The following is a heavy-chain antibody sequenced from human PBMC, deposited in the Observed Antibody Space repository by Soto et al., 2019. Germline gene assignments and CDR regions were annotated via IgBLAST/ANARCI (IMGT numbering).Heavy chain of an antibody. V-gene: IGHV1-18*01. CDR1: GYTFTSYG. CDR3: ARDVRQPERYYFDY. CDR2: ISAYNGNT. J-gene: IGHJ4*02. Sequence: ASVKISCXASGYTFTSYGISWVRQAPGQGLEWMGWISAYNGNTNYAQKLQGRVTMTTDTSTSTAYMELRSLRSDDTAVYYCARDVRQPERYYFDYWGQGTLVTVSS. D-gene: IGHD3-10*02.